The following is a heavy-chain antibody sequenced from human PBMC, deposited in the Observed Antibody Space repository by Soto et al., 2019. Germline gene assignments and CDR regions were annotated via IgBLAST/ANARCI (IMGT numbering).Heavy chain of an antibody. CDR3: ARPDNYFFYMDV. CDR2: IYYTGST. V-gene: IGHV4-59*08. Sequence: SETLSLTCTVSDXSISSHYWSWIRQPPGKGLEWIGYIYYTGSTNYNPSLKSRVSISVDTSNNQFSLRLRSVTAADTAVYYCARPDNYFFYMDVWGKGTTVTVSS. CDR1: DXSISSHY. J-gene: IGHJ6*03.